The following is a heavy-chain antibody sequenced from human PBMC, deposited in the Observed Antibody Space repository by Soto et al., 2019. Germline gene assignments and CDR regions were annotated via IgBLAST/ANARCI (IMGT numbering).Heavy chain of an antibody. J-gene: IGHJ4*02. CDR3: ARVSGYYLPDY. Sequence: QVQLVQSGAEDKKPGASVKVSCKASRYTFPNYAMHWVRQAPGQRLAWMGWINAGNGNTKYSQKFQGRVTITRDTTASSAYMELSSLRSEDTAVYYCARVSGYYLPDYWGQGTLVTVSS. D-gene: IGHD5-12*01. CDR2: INAGNGNT. V-gene: IGHV1-3*05. CDR1: RYTFPNYA.